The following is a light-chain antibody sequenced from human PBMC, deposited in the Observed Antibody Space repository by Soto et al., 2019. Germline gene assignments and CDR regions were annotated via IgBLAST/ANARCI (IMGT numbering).Light chain of an antibody. J-gene: IGLJ2*01. Sequence: QSVLTQPPSVSAAPGQTVTISCSGSSSNIGSNYVSWFQQLPGAAPKLLIYDNNNRPSGIPARFSGSKSGTSATLGITGLQTGDEADYYCGTWDSSLSGGVFGGGTKLTVL. CDR3: GTWDSSLSGGV. CDR2: DNN. CDR1: SSNIGSNY. V-gene: IGLV1-51*01.